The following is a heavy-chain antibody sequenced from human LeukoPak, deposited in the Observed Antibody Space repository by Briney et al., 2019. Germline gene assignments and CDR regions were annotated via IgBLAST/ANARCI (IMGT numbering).Heavy chain of an antibody. CDR1: GFTFSSYG. CDR2: ISGSGGTT. J-gene: IGHJ4*02. CDR3: AKDLHYGSADY. D-gene: IGHD3-10*01. V-gene: IGHV3-23*01. Sequence: GGSLRLSCAASGFTFSSYGMRWVRQAPGKGLEWVSAISGSGGTTYYADSVKGRFTISRDNAKNALYLQMNSLRAEDTAVYYCAKDLHYGSADYWGQGTLVTVSS.